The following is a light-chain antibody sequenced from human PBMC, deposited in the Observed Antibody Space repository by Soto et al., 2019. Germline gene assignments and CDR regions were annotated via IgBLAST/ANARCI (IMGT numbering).Light chain of an antibody. V-gene: IGLV2-14*01. CDR2: NVN. CDR3: SSYTTSTTRV. CDR1: SSDVGSYNH. Sequence: QSALTQSASVSGSPGQSITISCTGTSSDVGSYNHVSWYQQHPGEVPKLIIFNVNDRPSGVSNRFSGSKSGNTASLTISGLQAEDEADYYCSSYTTSTTRVFGTGTKVTVL. J-gene: IGLJ1*01.